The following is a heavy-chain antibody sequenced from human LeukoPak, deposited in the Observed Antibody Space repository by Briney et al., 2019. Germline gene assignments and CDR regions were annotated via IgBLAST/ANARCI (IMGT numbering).Heavy chain of an antibody. Sequence: PSETLSLTCTVSGGSISSYFWSWLRQPPGKGLEWIGYIYYSGSTNYNPSLKSRVTISVDTSKNQFSLKLSSVTAADTAVYYCARQYPYCSGGSCYSSDFDYWGQGTLVTVSS. J-gene: IGHJ4*02. CDR3: ARQYPYCSGGSCYSSDFDY. D-gene: IGHD2-15*01. V-gene: IGHV4-59*08. CDR1: GGSISSYF. CDR2: IYYSGST.